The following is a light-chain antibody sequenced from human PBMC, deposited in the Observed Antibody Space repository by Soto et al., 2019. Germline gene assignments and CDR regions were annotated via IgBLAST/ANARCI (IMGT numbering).Light chain of an antibody. Sequence: QCALTQPASVSGSPGQSITISCTGTSSDVGGYNYVSWYQQHPGKAPKLMIYDVSNRPSGVSNRFSGSKSANTASLTISGLQAEDEADYYCSSYTTTSTYVFGTGTKVTVL. V-gene: IGLV2-14*01. CDR2: DVS. CDR3: SSYTTTSTYV. CDR1: SSDVGGYNY. J-gene: IGLJ1*01.